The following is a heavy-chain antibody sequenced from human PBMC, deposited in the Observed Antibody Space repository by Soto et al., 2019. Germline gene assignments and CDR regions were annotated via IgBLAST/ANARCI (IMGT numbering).Heavy chain of an antibody. Sequence: ASVKVSCKPSGYTFITYYLHWVRQAHGHGLEWMGWINPNTGATGYSQKFQGRVTMTRDTSTSTAYMELTGLRPDDTAVYFCARGQGKSRPDFWGQGTLVTVSS. CDR1: GYTFITYY. CDR3: ARGQGKSRPDF. J-gene: IGHJ4*02. CDR2: INPNTGAT. V-gene: IGHV1-2*02.